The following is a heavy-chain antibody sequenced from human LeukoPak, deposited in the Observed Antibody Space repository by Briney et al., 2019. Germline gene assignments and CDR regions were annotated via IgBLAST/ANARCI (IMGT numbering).Heavy chain of an antibody. D-gene: IGHD3-22*01. CDR3: AKRPVVIRVILVRFHQEAYYFDS. Sequence: QPGGSLRLSCAVCGITLSNYGMSWVRQSPGEGAEWVAGIRGRGGSTDCGDSVEGRFTISRDNPKNTVYLQNKTLRGEDTAVYFCAKRPVVIRVILVRFHQEAYYFDSWGQGPLVTVPS. CDR1: GITLSNYG. CDR2: IRGRGGST. J-gene: IGHJ4*02. V-gene: IGHV3-23*02.